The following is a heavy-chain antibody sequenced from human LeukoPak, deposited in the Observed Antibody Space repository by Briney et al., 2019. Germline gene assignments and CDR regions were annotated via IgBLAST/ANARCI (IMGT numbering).Heavy chain of an antibody. V-gene: IGHV4-39*01. J-gene: IGHJ4*02. Sequence: PSETLSLTCTVSGGSISSNGYWWGWVRQPPGKELEWIGTIYYSGSTYYNPSLKSRVTISIDTSKNQFSLKLSPVTAADTAVYYCAKRAYGVGFEYWGQGTLVTVSS. CDR1: GGSISSNGYW. CDR3: AKRAYGVGFEY. CDR2: IYYSGST. D-gene: IGHD4-17*01.